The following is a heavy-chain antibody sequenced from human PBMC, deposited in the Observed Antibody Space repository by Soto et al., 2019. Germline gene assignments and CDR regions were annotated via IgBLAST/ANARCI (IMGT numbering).Heavy chain of an antibody. CDR3: ARLFSGSGITDY. D-gene: IGHD3-10*01. J-gene: IGHJ4*02. Sequence: SETLSLTCTVSGGSISSSSYYWGWIRQPPGKGLEWIGSIYYSGSTYYNPSLKSRVTISVDTSKNQSSLKLSSVTAADTAVYYCARLFSGSGITDYWGQGTLVTVSS. CDR1: GGSISSSSYY. V-gene: IGHV4-39*01. CDR2: IYYSGST.